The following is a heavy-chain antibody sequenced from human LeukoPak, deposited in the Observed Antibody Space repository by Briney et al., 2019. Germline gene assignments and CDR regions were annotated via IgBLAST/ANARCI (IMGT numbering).Heavy chain of an antibody. D-gene: IGHD3-16*02. CDR2: IIGSGNSI. CDR3: AKHGDNVWGSFRFGLDY. CDR1: GFTFNTYA. J-gene: IGHJ4*02. V-gene: IGHV3-23*01. Sequence: GGSLRLSCAASGFTFNTYAMSWVRQAPGKRLEWVSLIIGSGNSIHYADSVKGRFTISRDNFKNTVFLQLNSLRPEDTAVYYCAKHGDNVWGSFRFGLDYWGQGTLVTVSS.